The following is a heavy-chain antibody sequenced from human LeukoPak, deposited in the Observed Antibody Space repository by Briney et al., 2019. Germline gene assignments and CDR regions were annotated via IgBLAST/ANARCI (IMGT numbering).Heavy chain of an antibody. CDR3: AKTGYSSSWSLYYFDY. Sequence: GGSLRLSCAASGFTFSSYAMSWVRQAPGKGLEWVSAISGSGGSTYYADSVKGRFTISRDNSKNTLYLQMNSLRAEDTAVYYCAKTGYSSSWSLYYFDYWGQGTLVTVSS. D-gene: IGHD6-13*01. V-gene: IGHV3-23*01. J-gene: IGHJ4*02. CDR1: GFTFSSYA. CDR2: ISGSGGST.